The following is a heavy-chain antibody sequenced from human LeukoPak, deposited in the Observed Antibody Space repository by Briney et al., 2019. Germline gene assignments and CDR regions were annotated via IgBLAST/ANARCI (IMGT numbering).Heavy chain of an antibody. Sequence: ASVKVSCKASGYTFSDYYMHWVRQAPGQGLEWMGWIKPNSGGANYAQKFQGRVTMTRDTSINTAYMELSSLRSDDAAVYYCARGSAMVTTYRGGNWFDPWGQGNLVTVSS. D-gene: IGHD5-18*01. CDR3: ARGSAMVTTYRGGNWFDP. CDR2: IKPNSGGA. V-gene: IGHV1-2*02. CDR1: GYTFSDYY. J-gene: IGHJ5*02.